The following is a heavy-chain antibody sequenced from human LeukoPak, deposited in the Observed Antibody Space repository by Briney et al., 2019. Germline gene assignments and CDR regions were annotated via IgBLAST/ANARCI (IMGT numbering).Heavy chain of an antibody. Sequence: SETLSLTCAVSGGSITSSNWWTWVRQPPGKGLEWIGEIFHTGTSNYNPSLKSRVTISVDKPKNQFSLRLTSVSAADTAIYYCARSGATTRRYFDYWGQGTLVTVSA. CDR3: ARSGATTRRYFDY. J-gene: IGHJ4*02. V-gene: IGHV4-4*02. CDR2: IFHTGTS. D-gene: IGHD1-26*01. CDR1: GGSITSSNW.